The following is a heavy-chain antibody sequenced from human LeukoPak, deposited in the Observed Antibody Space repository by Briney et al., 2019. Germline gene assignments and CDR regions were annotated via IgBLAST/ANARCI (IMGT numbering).Heavy chain of an antibody. CDR1: GGSISNRNW. J-gene: IGHJ3*02. CDR3: ARVFELGMNAVDI. CDR2: IYHTGIT. Sequence: SGPTLVNPSGTMSLTCAISGGSISNRNWWSWVRQPPGKGLEWIGEIYHTGITKYSPSLKSRVTISVDTSKDQFSLNVTSVTAADTAIYYCARVFELGMNAVDIWGQGTMVTVSS. V-gene: IGHV4-4*02. D-gene: IGHD7-27*01.